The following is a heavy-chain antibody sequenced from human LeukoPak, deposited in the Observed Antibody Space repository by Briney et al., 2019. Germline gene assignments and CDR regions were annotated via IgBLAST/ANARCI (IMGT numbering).Heavy chain of an antibody. J-gene: IGHJ4*02. D-gene: IGHD3-22*01. V-gene: IGHV3-23*01. CDR2: ISGSGGST. CDR3: AKDQGIVVVISELDY. CDR1: GFTFSSYA. Sequence: GGSLRLSCAASGFTFSSYAMSWVRQAPGKGLEWVSAISGSGGSTYYADSVKGRFTISRDNSKNTLYLQMNSLRAEDTAVYYCAKDQGIVVVISELDYWGQGTLVTVSS.